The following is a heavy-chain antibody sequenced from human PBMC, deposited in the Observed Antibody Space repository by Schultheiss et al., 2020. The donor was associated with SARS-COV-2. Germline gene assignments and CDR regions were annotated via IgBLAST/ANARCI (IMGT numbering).Heavy chain of an antibody. CDR1: GGSISSGGYY. J-gene: IGHJ4*02. D-gene: IGHD3-22*01. V-gene: IGHV4-61*08. Sequence: SETLSLTCTVSGGSISSGGYYWSWIRQHPGKGLEWIGYIYYSGSTNYNPSLKSRVTISVDTSKNQFSLKLSSVTAADTAVYYCARNYDSSGYYPVAFDYWGQGTLVTVSS. CDR2: IYYSGST. CDR3: ARNYDSSGYYPVAFDY.